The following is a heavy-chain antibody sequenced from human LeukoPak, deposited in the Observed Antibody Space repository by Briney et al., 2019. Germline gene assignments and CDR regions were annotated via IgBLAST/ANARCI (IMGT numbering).Heavy chain of an antibody. Sequence: ASVKVSCKVSGYTLTELSMHWVRQAPGKGLEWMGGFDPEDGETIYAQKFQGRVTMTEDTSTDTAYMELSSLRSDDTAVYYCAGARTVAIAADRSPFQHWGQGTLVTVSS. V-gene: IGHV1-24*01. CDR1: GYTLTELS. D-gene: IGHD6-13*01. J-gene: IGHJ1*01. CDR3: AGARTVAIAADRSPFQH. CDR2: FDPEDGET.